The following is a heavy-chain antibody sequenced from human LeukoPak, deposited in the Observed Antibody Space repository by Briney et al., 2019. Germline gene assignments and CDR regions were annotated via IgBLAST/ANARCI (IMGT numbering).Heavy chain of an antibody. CDR1: GFTFSDYY. J-gene: IGHJ4*02. CDR2: IYTSGST. D-gene: IGHD6-19*01. V-gene: IGHV4-4*07. CDR3: ARSREWLAY. Sequence: PGGSLRLSCAASGFTFSDYYWSWIRQPAGKGLEWIGRIYTSGSTNYNPSLKSRVTMSVDTSKNQFSLKLSSVTAADTAVYYCARSREWLAYWGQGTLVTVSS.